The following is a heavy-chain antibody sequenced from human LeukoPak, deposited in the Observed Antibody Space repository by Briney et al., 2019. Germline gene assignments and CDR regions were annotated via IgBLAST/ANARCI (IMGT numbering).Heavy chain of an antibody. CDR3: ARDWGVSARPGYMDV. V-gene: IGHV4-38-2*02. CDR2: IYHSGST. D-gene: IGHD6-6*01. CDR1: GYSISSGYY. Sequence: PSETLSLTCTVSGYSISSGYYWGWIRQPPGEGLEWIGSIYHSGSTYYKPSLKSRVTISVDTSKNQFSLKLSSVTAADTAVYYCARDWGVSARPGYMDVWGKGTTVTVSS. J-gene: IGHJ6*03.